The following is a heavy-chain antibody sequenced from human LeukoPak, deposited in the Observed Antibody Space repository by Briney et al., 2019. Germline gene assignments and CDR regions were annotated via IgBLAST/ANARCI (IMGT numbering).Heavy chain of an antibody. Sequence: ASVKVSCKASGYTFTNYYIHWVRQAPGQGLEWLGVTNPSGGGTTYAQKFQGRVTMTRDMSTSTVYMELSTLRSEDTAIFYCARELRPGPFDYWGQGTLVTVSS. CDR1: GYTFTNYY. J-gene: IGHJ4*02. D-gene: IGHD2-15*01. CDR3: ARELRPGPFDY. CDR2: TNPSGGGT. V-gene: IGHV1-46*01.